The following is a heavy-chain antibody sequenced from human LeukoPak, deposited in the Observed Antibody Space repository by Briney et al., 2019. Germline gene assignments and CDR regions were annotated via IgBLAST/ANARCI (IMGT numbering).Heavy chain of an antibody. J-gene: IGHJ6*03. V-gene: IGHV1-8*01. CDR1: GYTFTSYD. D-gene: IGHD1-1*01. CDR3: AKEYNWNDGPLYYYYYYMDV. CDR2: MNPNSGNT. Sequence: ASVKVSCKASGYTFTSYDINWVRQATGQGLEWMGWMNPNSGNTGYAQKFQGRVTMTRNTSISTAYMELSSLRSEDTAVYYCAKEYNWNDGPLYYYYYYMDVWGKGTTVTVSS.